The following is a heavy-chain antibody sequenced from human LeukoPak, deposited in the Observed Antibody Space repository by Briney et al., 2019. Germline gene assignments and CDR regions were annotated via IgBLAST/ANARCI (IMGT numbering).Heavy chain of an antibody. CDR3: ARVSIVVVPAAQYNWFDP. J-gene: IGHJ5*02. V-gene: IGHV1-69*13. Sequence: GASVKISCKASGYTFTSNHIHWVRQAPGQGLEWMGGIIPIFGTANYAQKFQGRVTITADESTITAYTEPSSLRSADTAVYYCARVSIVVVPAAQYNWFDPWGQGTLVTVSS. CDR2: IIPIFGTA. D-gene: IGHD2-2*01. CDR1: GYTFTSNH.